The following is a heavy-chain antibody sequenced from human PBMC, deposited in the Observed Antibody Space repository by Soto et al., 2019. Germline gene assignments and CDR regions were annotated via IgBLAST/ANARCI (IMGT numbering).Heavy chain of an antibody. J-gene: IGHJ3*02. D-gene: IGHD3-22*01. V-gene: IGHV3-23*01. Sequence: GGSLRLSCAASGFTLSSYAMNWVRQAPGKGLEWVSAISGSGDRTYYADSVKGRFTVSRDNSKNTLYLLLNSLRAEGTAIYYCAKYHYDSSSSRGASDIWGQGTMVTVSS. CDR1: GFTLSSYA. CDR2: ISGSGDRT. CDR3: AKYHYDSSSSRGASDI.